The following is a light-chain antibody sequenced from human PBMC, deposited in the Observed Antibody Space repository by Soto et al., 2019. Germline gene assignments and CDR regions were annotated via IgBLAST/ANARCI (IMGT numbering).Light chain of an antibody. CDR3: QQYNKWPLT. J-gene: IGKJ4*01. Sequence: EIVMTQSPATLSVSPGERATLSCRASQSVYSTLAWYQQKPGQAPSLLIYHASTRATGIPARFSGSGSGTEFTLTISSLQSEDFAVYYGQQYNKWPLTFGGGTKLEIK. CDR1: QSVYST. CDR2: HAS. V-gene: IGKV3-15*01.